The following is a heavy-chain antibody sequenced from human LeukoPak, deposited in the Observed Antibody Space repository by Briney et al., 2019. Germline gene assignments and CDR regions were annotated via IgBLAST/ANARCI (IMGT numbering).Heavy chain of an antibody. J-gene: IGHJ4*02. Sequence: GGSLRLSCAASGFTFSSYGMNWVRQAPGKGLEWASSISSSSSYIYYADSVKGRFTISRDNAKNSLYLQMNSLRAEDTAVYYCARDPYRRNYDSSADPYWGRGTLVTVSS. CDR3: ARDPYRRNYDSSADPY. D-gene: IGHD3-22*01. V-gene: IGHV3-21*01. CDR2: ISSSSSYI. CDR1: GFTFSSYG.